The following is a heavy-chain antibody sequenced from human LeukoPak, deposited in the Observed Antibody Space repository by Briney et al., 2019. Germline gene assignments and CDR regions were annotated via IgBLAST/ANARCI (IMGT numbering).Heavy chain of an antibody. CDR1: GRSISSYY. CDR3: AGEGTSGTHLNWFDP. V-gene: IGHV4-59*01. D-gene: IGHD1-1*01. J-gene: IGHJ5*02. CDR2: IYGSGST. Sequence: SETLSLTCTVSGRSISSYYWSWVRQPPGKGLEWLGHIYGSGSTNYNPSLKSRVTLSVDTSKNQFSLKLSSVTAADTAVYYCAGEGTSGTHLNWFDPWGQGTLVTVSS.